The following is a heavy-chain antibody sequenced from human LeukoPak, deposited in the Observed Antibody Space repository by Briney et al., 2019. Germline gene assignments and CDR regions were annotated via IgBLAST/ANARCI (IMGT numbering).Heavy chain of an antibody. Sequence: ASVKVSCKASGYTFSSYGITWVRQAPGQGLERMGWISAYNGNTHYAQKVQGRVTMTTDTSTSTAYMELRSLRSDDTAVYYCARSGGCSSTSCYTYYYYGMDVWGQGTTVTVSS. J-gene: IGHJ6*02. D-gene: IGHD2-2*02. V-gene: IGHV1-18*01. CDR3: ARSGGCSSTSCYTYYYYGMDV. CDR2: ISAYNGNT. CDR1: GYTFSSYG.